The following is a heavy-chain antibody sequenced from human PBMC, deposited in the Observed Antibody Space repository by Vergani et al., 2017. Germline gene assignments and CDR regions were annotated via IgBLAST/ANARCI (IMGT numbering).Heavy chain of an antibody. D-gene: IGHD1-26*01. CDR3: ARGARIVSATRGAIDI. V-gene: IGHV4-59*01. CDR2: IYYSGST. Sequence: QVQLQESGPGLVKPSETLSLTCTVSGGSISSYYWSWIRQPPGKGLEWIGYIYYSGSTNYNPSLKSRVTISVDTSKNQFSLQLSSVTAADTAVYYCARGARIVSATRGAIDIWSRGPMATLSS. J-gene: IGHJ3*02. CDR1: GGSISSYY.